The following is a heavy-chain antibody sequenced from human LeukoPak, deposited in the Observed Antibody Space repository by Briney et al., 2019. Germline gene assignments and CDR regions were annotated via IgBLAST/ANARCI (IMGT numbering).Heavy chain of an antibody. J-gene: IGHJ6*02. D-gene: IGHD2-15*01. CDR2: ISGSGGST. CDR1: GFTFSSYA. CDR3: AKRGGCSGGSCPLDYYYGMDV. V-gene: IGHV3-23*01. Sequence: PGGSLRLSCAASGFTFSSYAMSWVRQAPGKGLEWVSAISGSGGSTYYADSVKGRFTISRDNSKNTLYLQMNSLRAEDTAVYYCAKRGGCSGGSCPLDYYYGMDVWGQGITVTVSS.